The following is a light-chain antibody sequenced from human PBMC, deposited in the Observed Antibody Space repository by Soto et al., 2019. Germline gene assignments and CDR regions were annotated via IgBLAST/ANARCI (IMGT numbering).Light chain of an antibody. Sequence: QSALTQPPSASGSPGQSVTISCTGTSSDVGGYNYVSWYQQHPGKAPKLMIYEVSKRPSGVPDRFSGSKSGNTASLTVSGLQAXXEADYYCSSYAGSNNVVFGGGTKLTVL. CDR1: SSDVGGYNY. V-gene: IGLV2-8*01. J-gene: IGLJ2*01. CDR2: EVS. CDR3: SSYAGSNNVV.